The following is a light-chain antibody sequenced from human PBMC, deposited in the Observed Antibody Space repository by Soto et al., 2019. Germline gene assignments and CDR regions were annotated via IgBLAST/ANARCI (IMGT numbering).Light chain of an antibody. V-gene: IGKV1-5*03. CDR3: QQYNSERT. Sequence: DIQMTQSPSTLSASVGHRFTITCRASQSISSWLAWYQQKPGKAPKLLIYRASSLESGVPSRFSGSGSGTEFTLAISSLQPDDFATYYCQQYNSERTFGQGTRGDI. CDR1: QSISSW. J-gene: IGKJ1*01. CDR2: RAS.